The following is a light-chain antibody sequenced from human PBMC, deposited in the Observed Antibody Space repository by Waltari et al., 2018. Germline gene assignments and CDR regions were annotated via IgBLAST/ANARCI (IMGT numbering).Light chain of an antibody. CDR3: QQRSNWRFT. CDR1: QSVSSY. V-gene: IGKV3-11*01. CDR2: DAS. Sequence: EIVLTQSPATLSLSPGERATLSCRASQSVSSYLAWYQQKPGQAPRLLIYDASNRATGIPARVSCSGSGTDFPLTISSLEPEDFAVYYCQQRSNWRFTFGPGTKVEIK. J-gene: IGKJ3*01.